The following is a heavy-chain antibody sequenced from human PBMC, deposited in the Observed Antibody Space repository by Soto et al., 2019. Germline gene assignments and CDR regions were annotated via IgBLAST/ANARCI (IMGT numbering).Heavy chain of an antibody. CDR1: GGSISSGDYY. D-gene: IGHD3-22*01. J-gene: IGHJ4*02. CDR3: ARLFTYYYDSSGYYYVGDYDY. CDR2: IYYSGST. Sequence: QVQLQESGPGLVKPSQTLSLTCTVSGGSISSGDYYWSWIRQPPGKGLEWIGYIYYSGSTYYNPSLKSRVTISVDTSKNQFSLKLSSVTAADTAVYYCARLFTYYYDSSGYYYVGDYDYWGPGTLVTVSS. V-gene: IGHV4-30-4*01.